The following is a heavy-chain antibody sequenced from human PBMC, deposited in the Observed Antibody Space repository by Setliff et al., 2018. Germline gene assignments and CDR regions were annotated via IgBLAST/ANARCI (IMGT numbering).Heavy chain of an antibody. Sequence: ASETLSLTCTVSGGSISSGNYYWSWIRQPAGRGLEWMGHIDPSGNTNYHPSLRSRVTISRDTSKNQFSLKLTSVTAADTAVYFCARSLSSGSYWNPRPFYSDSWGQGTLVTVSS. CDR3: ARSLSSGSYWNPRPFYSDS. J-gene: IGHJ4*02. V-gene: IGHV4-61*09. CDR2: IDPSGNT. CDR1: GGSISSGNYY. D-gene: IGHD3-10*01.